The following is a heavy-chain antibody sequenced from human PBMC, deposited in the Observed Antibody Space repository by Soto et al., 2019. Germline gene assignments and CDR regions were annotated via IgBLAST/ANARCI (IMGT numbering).Heavy chain of an antibody. J-gene: IGHJ6*02. Sequence: SETLSLTCTVSGGSISSYYWSWIRQPPGKGLEWIGYIYYSGSTNYNPSLKSRVTISVDTSKNQFSLKLSSVTAADTAVYYCARDPRVGSSSFYYYYYGMDVWGQGTTVTV. CDR3: ARDPRVGSSSFYYYYYGMDV. CDR2: IYYSGST. CDR1: GGSISSYY. V-gene: IGHV4-59*01. D-gene: IGHD6-6*01.